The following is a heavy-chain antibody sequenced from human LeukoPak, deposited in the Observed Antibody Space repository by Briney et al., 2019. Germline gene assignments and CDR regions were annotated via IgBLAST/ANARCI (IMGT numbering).Heavy chain of an antibody. Sequence: PGGSLRLSCAASGFTFSSYWMSWVGQAPGKGLEWVANIKQDGSEKYYVDSVKGRFTISRDNAKNSLYLQMNSLRAEDTAVSYCARVRSPWESNDAFDIRGQGTMVTVSS. CDR1: GFTFSSYW. V-gene: IGHV3-7*01. J-gene: IGHJ3*02. CDR2: IKQDGSEK. D-gene: IGHD1-26*01. CDR3: ARVRSPWESNDAFDI.